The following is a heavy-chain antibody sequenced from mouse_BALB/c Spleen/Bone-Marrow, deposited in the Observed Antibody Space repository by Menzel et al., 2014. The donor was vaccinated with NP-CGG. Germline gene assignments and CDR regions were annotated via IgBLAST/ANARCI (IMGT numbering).Heavy chain of an antibody. D-gene: IGHD4-1*01. Sequence: QVQLQQSGAELAKPGASVKMSCKASGYTFTSYWMHWVKQRPGQGLEWIGYINPSTGYTEYNQKFKVKATLTADKSSSTAYMQLSSLTSEGSAVYYCATGTYYFDYWGQGTTLTVSS. CDR2: INPSTGYT. V-gene: IGHV1-7*01. CDR3: ATGTYYFDY. CDR1: GYTFTSYW. J-gene: IGHJ2*01.